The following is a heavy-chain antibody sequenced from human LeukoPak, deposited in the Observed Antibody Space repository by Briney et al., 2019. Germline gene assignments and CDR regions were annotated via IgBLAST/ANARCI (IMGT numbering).Heavy chain of an antibody. V-gene: IGHV3-48*01. D-gene: IGHD3-22*01. CDR3: ARGEYYDSSSDAFDI. Sequence: PGGSLRLSCAASGFTFSSYSMNWVRQVPGKGLEWVSYISSSSSTIYYADSVKGRFTISRDNAKNSLYLQMNSLRAEDTAVYYCARGEYYDSSSDAFDIWGQGTMVTVSS. J-gene: IGHJ3*02. CDR1: GFTFSSYS. CDR2: ISSSSSTI.